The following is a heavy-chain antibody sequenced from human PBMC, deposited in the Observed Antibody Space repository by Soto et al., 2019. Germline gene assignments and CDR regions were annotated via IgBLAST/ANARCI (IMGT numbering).Heavy chain of an antibody. CDR3: AREYYDSSDSDGWFDP. D-gene: IGHD3-22*01. V-gene: IGHV4-30-4*01. CDR1: GGSISSGNYH. Sequence: LSLTFTVSGGSISSGNYHWSWVRQPPGKGLEWIGYIYYSGNSYYNPSLRSRLTISIDTSKNQFSLRLSSVTAADTAFYYCAREYYDSSDSDGWFDPWGRGTLVAVYS. CDR2: IYYSGNS. J-gene: IGHJ5*02.